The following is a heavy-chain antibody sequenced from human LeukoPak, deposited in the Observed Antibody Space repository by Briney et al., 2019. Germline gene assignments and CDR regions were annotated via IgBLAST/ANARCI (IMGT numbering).Heavy chain of an antibody. CDR1: GFTFRHYW. Sequence: GGSLRLSCAASGFTFRHYWMSWVRQAPGKGLEWVANMNRDGREKYYVDSVKGRFTISRDNAKNSLYLQMNSLRAEDTAVYYCARDDYGPAGYGGQGTLVTVSS. V-gene: IGHV3-7*01. CDR3: ARDDYGPAGY. D-gene: IGHD4-17*01. CDR2: MNRDGREK. J-gene: IGHJ4*02.